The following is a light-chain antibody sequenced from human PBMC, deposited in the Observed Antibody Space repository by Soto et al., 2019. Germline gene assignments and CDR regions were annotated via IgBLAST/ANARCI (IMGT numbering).Light chain of an antibody. CDR3: GSFAGPVWV. CDR1: SSDIGAYDY. J-gene: IGLJ3*02. V-gene: IGLV2-8*01. Sequence: QSALTQPASLSGSPGQSITISCTGTSSDIGAYDYVSWFQQHPGKAPKLMISEVNNRPSGVPDRFSGSKAGNTASLTVFGLQAEDEANYYCGSFAGPVWVFGGGTKLTVL. CDR2: EVN.